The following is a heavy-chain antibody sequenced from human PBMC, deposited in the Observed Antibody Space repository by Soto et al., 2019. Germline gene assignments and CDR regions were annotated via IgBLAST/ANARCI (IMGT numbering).Heavy chain of an antibody. CDR3: ARDPPGIAASGGEG. CDR1: GFTVSNNY. V-gene: IGHV3-53*01. D-gene: IGHD6-13*01. J-gene: IGHJ4*02. CDR2: IYSGGST. Sequence: EVQLVESGGGLIQPGGSLRLSCAASGFTVSNNYMRWVRQAPGKGLEWVSLIYSGGSTHYADSVKGRFTISRDNSKNTLYLQMNSLRVEDTAVYYCARDPPGIAASGGEGWGQGTLVTVSS.